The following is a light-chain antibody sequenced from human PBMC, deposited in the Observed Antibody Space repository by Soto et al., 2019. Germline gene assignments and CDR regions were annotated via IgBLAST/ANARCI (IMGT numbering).Light chain of an antibody. J-gene: IGKJ4*01. CDR2: GAS. Sequence: EIVMTQSAATLSVSPGERATLSCRPSQSVGSNLAWYQQKPGQAPRLLIYGASTRATGIPARFSGSGSGTEFTLTISSLQSEDFAVYYCQQYNVWPPTFGGGTKVDIK. CDR1: QSVGSN. CDR3: QQYNVWPPT. V-gene: IGKV3-15*01.